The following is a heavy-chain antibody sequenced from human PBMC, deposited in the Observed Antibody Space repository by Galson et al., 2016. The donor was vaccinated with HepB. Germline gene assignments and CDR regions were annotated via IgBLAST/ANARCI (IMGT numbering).Heavy chain of an antibody. CDR2: ITPLFGPT. V-gene: IGHV1-69*13. CDR3: ARGLAVVLTALRGALDI. CDR1: GGTFANYA. D-gene: IGHD2-21*02. J-gene: IGHJ3*02. Sequence: SVKVSCKASGGTFANYAMNWVRQVPGQGLEWMGGITPLFGPTSYAQKFQGRVRITADESTSTAYMELNSRKSDDTALYDCARGLAVVLTALRGALDIWGQGTMVAVSS.